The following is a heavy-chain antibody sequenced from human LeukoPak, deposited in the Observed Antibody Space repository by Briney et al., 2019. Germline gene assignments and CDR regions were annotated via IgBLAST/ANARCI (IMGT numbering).Heavy chain of an antibody. J-gene: IGHJ4*02. CDR2: IKTDGSDK. D-gene: IGHD3-10*01. CDR3: AREANLLWFGEGGFDY. Sequence: GGSLRLSCAASGFTFGDYWMTWVRQAPGKGLEWVANIKTDGSDKSYVDSVKGRFTISRDNAKNSLYLQMNSLRAEDTAVYYCAREANLLWFGEGGFDYWGQGTLVTVSS. CDR1: GFTFGDYW. V-gene: IGHV3-7*01.